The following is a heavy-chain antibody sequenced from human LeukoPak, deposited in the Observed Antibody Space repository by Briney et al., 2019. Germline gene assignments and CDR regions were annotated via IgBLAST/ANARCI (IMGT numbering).Heavy chain of an antibody. CDR2: IDWDDDK. V-gene: IGHV2-70*01. J-gene: IGHJ4*02. CDR1: GFSPSTSGMC. Sequence: ESGPALVKPTQTLTLTCTFSGFSPSTSGMCVSWIRQPPGKALEWPALIDWDDDKYYSTSLKTRLTISKDTSKNQVVLTMTNMDPVDTATYYCARTAYSSGWYVVDYWGQGTLVTVSS. D-gene: IGHD6-19*01. CDR3: ARTAYSSGWYVVDY.